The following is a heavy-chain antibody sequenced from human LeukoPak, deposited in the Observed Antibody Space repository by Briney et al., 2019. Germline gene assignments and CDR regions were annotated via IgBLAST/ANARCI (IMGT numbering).Heavy chain of an antibody. Sequence: GASLRLSCAASGFTFSSYAMSWVRQAPGKGLEWVSAISGSGGSTYYADSVKGRFTISRDNSKNTLYPQMNSLRAEDTAVYYCAKDLAVAGTRNWDRGLDYWGQGTLVTVSS. CDR1: GFTFSSYA. V-gene: IGHV3-23*01. CDR2: ISGSGGST. D-gene: IGHD6-19*01. CDR3: AKDLAVAGTRNWDRGLDY. J-gene: IGHJ4*02.